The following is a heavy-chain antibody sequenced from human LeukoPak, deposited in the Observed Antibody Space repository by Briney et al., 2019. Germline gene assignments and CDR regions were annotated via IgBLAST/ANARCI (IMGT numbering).Heavy chain of an antibody. V-gene: IGHV3-48*04. CDR3: AREEYYYDSSGYPWYFDL. CDR1: GFTFSSYS. CDR2: ISSSSSTI. J-gene: IGHJ2*01. Sequence: GGSLRLSCAASGFTFSSYSMNWVRQAPGKGLEWVSYISSSSSTIYYADSVKGRFTISRDNAKNSLYLQMNSLRAEDTAVYYCAREEYYYDSSGYPWYFDLWGRGTLVTVSS. D-gene: IGHD3-22*01.